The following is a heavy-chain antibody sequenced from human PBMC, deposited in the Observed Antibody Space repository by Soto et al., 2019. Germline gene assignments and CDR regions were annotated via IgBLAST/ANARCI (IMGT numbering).Heavy chain of an antibody. J-gene: IGHJ5*02. Sequence: GGSLRLSCAASGLTFSSYSMNWVRQAPGKGLEWVSYISSSSSTIYYADSVKGRFTISRDNAKNSLYLQMNSLRAEDTAVYYCARDADIRFLEWFNWFDPWGQGTLVTVSS. CDR2: ISSSSSTI. CDR3: ARDADIRFLEWFNWFDP. CDR1: GLTFSSYS. D-gene: IGHD3-3*01. V-gene: IGHV3-48*01.